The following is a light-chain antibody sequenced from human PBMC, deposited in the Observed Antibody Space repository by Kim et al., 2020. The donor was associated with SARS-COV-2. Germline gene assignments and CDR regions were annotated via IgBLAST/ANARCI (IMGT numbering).Light chain of an antibody. J-gene: IGLJ1*01. CDR2: DVS. CDR3: SSYAISTTL. Sequence: QSALTQPASVSGSPGQSITISCTGTNSDVGDYNYVSWYQQHPGKAPKLMIYDVSNRPSGVSSRFSGSKSGNTTSLTISGLQAEDEADYYCSSYAISTTLFGTRTKVTDL. V-gene: IGLV2-14*03. CDR1: NSDVGDYNY.